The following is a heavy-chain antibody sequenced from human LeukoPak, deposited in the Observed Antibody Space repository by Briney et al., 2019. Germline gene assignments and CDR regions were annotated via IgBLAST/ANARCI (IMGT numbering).Heavy chain of an antibody. CDR2: TTNRGSGSTI. CDR1: GFTFSSYE. CDR3: ARETYYYDSSGYYRYYYYGMDV. J-gene: IGHJ6*02. D-gene: IGHD3-22*01. Sequence: PGGSLRLSCAASGFTFSSYEMNWVRQARGKGLEWVSYTTNRGSGSTIYYAGSVKGRFTISRDNAKNSLYLQMNSLRAEDTAVYYCARETYYYDSSGYYRYYYYGMDVWGQGTTVTVSS. V-gene: IGHV3-48*03.